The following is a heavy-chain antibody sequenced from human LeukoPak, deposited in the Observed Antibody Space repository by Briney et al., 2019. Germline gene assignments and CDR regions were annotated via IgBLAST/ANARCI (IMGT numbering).Heavy chain of an antibody. CDR1: GFTFSSYA. V-gene: IGHV3-23*01. D-gene: IGHD1-26*01. J-gene: IGHJ4*02. CDR2: ISGSGGST. CDR3: AKLPARIVGATSPPDY. Sequence: PGGSLRLSCAASGFTFSSYAMSWVRQAPGKGLEWVSAISGSGGSTYYADSVKGRFTISRDNSKNTLYLQMNSLGAEDTAVYYCAKLPARIVGATSPPDYWGQGTLVTVSS.